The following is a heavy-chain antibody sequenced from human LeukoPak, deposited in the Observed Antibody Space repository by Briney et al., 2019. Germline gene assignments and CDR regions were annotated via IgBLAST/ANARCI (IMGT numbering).Heavy chain of an antibody. V-gene: IGHV1-2*02. CDR3: ARDGDYGTGSYYRGCIDP. D-gene: IGHD3-10*01. J-gene: IGHJ5*02. Sequence: ASVKVSCKTSGYSFTAFYIHWVRQAPGQGLEWMGWIHPRRGDTNYAQKFQGRVTMTRDTSISTAYLDLSSLRSDHTAVYYCARDGDYGTGSYYRGCIDPGGQGTPVTVSP. CDR2: IHPRRGDT. CDR1: GYSFTAFY.